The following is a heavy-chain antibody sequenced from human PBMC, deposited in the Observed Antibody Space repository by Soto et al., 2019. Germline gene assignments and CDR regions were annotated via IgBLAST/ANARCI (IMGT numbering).Heavy chain of an antibody. J-gene: IGHJ6*02. CDR3: ARVSPHDYGDPIYYYGMDV. D-gene: IGHD4-17*01. CDR2: IWYDGSNK. CDR1: GFTFSSYG. Sequence: QVQLVESGGGVVQPGRSLRLSCAASGFTFSSYGMHWVRQAPGKGLEWVAVIWYDGSNKYYADSVKGRFTISRDNSKNTLYLQMNSLRAEDTAVYYCARVSPHDYGDPIYYYGMDVWGQGTTVTVSS. V-gene: IGHV3-33*01.